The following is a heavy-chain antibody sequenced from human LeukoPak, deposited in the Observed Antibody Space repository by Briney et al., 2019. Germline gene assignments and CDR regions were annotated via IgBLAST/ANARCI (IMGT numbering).Heavy chain of an antibody. Sequence: ASVKVSFKASGYTFTGYYMHWVRQAPGQGLEWMGWINPNSGGTNYAQKFQGWVTITRDTSISTAYMELSRRKSDDTAVYYCARVRGVTTLGYWGQGTLVTVSS. V-gene: IGHV1-2*04. CDR2: INPNSGGT. CDR3: ARVRGVTTLGY. D-gene: IGHD4-17*01. CDR1: GYTFTGYY. J-gene: IGHJ4*02.